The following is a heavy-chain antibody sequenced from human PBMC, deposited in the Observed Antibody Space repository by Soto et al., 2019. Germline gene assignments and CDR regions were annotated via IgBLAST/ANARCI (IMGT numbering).Heavy chain of an antibody. CDR2: ISSSSSYI. Sequence: GGSLRLSCAASGFTFSSYSMNWVRQAPGKGLEWVSSISSSSSYIYYADSVKGRFTISRDNAKNSLYLQMNSLRAEDTAVYYCARGFGRSSWYGHGGMDAWGQGTTVTVSS. CDR1: GFTFSSYS. J-gene: IGHJ6*02. V-gene: IGHV3-21*01. D-gene: IGHD6-13*01. CDR3: ARGFGRSSWYGHGGMDA.